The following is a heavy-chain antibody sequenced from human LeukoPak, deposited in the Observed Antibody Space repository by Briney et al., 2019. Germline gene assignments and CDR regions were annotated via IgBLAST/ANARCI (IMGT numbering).Heavy chain of an antibody. CDR3: TTDAPCSSSWHEY. CDR2: IKSKTDGGTT. D-gene: IGHD6-13*01. Sequence: PGGSLRLSCAASGFTFSNAWMSWVRQAPGKGLEWVGRIKSKTDGGTTDYAAPVKGRFTISRDDSKNTLYLQMNSLKTEDTAVYYCTTDAPCSSSWHEYWGQGTLVTVSS. J-gene: IGHJ4*02. V-gene: IGHV3-15*01. CDR1: GFTFSNAW.